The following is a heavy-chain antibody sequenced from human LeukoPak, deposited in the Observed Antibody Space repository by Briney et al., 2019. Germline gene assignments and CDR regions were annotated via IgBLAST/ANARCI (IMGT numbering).Heavy chain of an antibody. CDR2: IYHSGST. V-gene: IGHV4-38-2*02. D-gene: IGHD6-13*01. J-gene: IGHJ5*02. CDR1: GYSISSGYY. Sequence: PSKTLSLTCTVSGYSISSGYYWGWIRQPPGKGLEWIGSIYHSGSTYYNPSLKSRVTISVDTSKNQFSLKLSSVTAADTAVYYCARVGSSWQNWFDPWGQGTLVTVSS. CDR3: ARVGSSWQNWFDP.